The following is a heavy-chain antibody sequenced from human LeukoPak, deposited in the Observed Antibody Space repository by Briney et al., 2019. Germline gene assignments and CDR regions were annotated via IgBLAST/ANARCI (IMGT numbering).Heavy chain of an antibody. CDR2: ISHSGST. CDR3: ARGLSYDILTGYYKNYYYGMDV. Sequence: SETLSLTCAVYGGSFSGYYWSWIRQPPGKGLEWIGEISHSGSTNYNPSLKSRVTISVDTSKNQFSLKLSSVTAADTAVYYCARGLSYDILTGYYKNYYYGMDVWGKGTTVTVSS. D-gene: IGHD3-9*01. V-gene: IGHV4-34*01. CDR1: GGSFSGYY. J-gene: IGHJ6*04.